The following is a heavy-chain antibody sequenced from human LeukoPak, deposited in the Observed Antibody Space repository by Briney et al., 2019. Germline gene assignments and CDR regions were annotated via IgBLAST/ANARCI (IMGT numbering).Heavy chain of an antibody. Sequence: PSETLSLTCTVSGGSISSSSYYWGWIRQPPGKGLEWIGSIYYSGSTYYNPSLKSRVTISVDTSKNQFSLKLSSATAADTAVYYCARGRDDSSKIDAFDIWGQGTMVTVSS. D-gene: IGHD3-22*01. CDR1: GGSISSSSYY. CDR3: ARGRDDSSKIDAFDI. CDR2: IYYSGST. J-gene: IGHJ3*02. V-gene: IGHV4-39*07.